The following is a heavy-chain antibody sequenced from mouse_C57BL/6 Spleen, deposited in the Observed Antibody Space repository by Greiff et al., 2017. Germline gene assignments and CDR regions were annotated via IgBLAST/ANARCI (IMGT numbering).Heavy chain of an antibody. J-gene: IGHJ4*01. D-gene: IGHD3-2*02. Sequence: QVQLQQPGAELVMPGASVKLSCKASGYTFTSYWMHWVKQRPGQGLEWIGEIDPSDSYTNYNQKFKGKSTLTVDKYSSTAYMQLSSLTSEDSAVYYCARGDSSGYLYAMDYWGQGTSVTVSS. CDR2: IDPSDSYT. V-gene: IGHV1-69*01. CDR1: GYTFTSYW. CDR3: ARGDSSGYLYAMDY.